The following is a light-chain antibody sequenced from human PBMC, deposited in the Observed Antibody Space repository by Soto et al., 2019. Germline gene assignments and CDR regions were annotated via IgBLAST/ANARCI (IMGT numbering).Light chain of an antibody. CDR1: SSNIGPNA. V-gene: IGLV1-44*01. CDR2: NNN. Sequence: QSVLTQPPSASGTPGQKVTISCSGSSSNIGPNAVNWYQQLPGTAPKLLLYNNNQRPSGVSDRFSGSTSGTSASLAISGLQSDDEADYHCAAWDDSLNGLVFGTGTKLTVL. CDR3: AAWDDSLNGLV. J-gene: IGLJ1*01.